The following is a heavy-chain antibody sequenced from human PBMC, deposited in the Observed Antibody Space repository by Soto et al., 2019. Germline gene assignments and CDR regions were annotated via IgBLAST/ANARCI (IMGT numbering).Heavy chain of an antibody. Sequence: QVQLVQSGAEVKKPGSSVKVSCKASGGTFSSYAISWVRQAPGQGLEWMGGIIPIFGTANYAQKFQGRVTITADESTRTAYMELSSLRSEDTAVYYCARDELTGDYYYYYGMDVWGQGTTVTVSS. CDR1: GGTFSSYA. CDR2: IIPIFGTA. CDR3: ARDELTGDYYYYYGMDV. V-gene: IGHV1-69*12. D-gene: IGHD3-10*01. J-gene: IGHJ6*02.